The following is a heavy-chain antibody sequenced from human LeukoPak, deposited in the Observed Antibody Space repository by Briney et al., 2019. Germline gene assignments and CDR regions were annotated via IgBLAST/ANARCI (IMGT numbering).Heavy chain of an antibody. D-gene: IGHD3-10*01. CDR3: ARSRHYYGSGRQPTVLVY. J-gene: IGHJ4*02. CDR2: MNPNSGNT. Sequence: ASVKVSCKASGYTFTSYDINWVRQATGQGLEWMGWMNPNSGNTGYAQKFQGRVTMTRNTSISTAYMELSSLRSEDTAVYYCARSRHYYGSGRQPTVLVYWGQGTLVTVSS. V-gene: IGHV1-8*01. CDR1: GYTFTSYD.